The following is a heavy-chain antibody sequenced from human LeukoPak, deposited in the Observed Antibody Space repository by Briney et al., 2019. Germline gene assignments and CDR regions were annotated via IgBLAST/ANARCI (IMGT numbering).Heavy chain of an antibody. Sequence: SETLSLTCEVSGASLSGYYWSWIRQAPGKGLEWIGEISHSGSTNYNPSLKSRVTISVDTSKNQFSLKLSSVTAADTAVYYCASSAKTGYEYFQHWGQGTLVTVSS. D-gene: IGHD3-9*01. CDR3: ASSAKTGYEYFQH. J-gene: IGHJ1*01. V-gene: IGHV4-34*01. CDR2: ISHSGST. CDR1: GASLSGYY.